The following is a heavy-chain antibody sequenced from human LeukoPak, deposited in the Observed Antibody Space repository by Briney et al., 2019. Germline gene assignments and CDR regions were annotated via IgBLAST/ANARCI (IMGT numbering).Heavy chain of an antibody. CDR1: RFPFSSYS. CDR2: ISSSSSYI. CDR3: ARVYSTIFGVVRNWFDP. D-gene: IGHD3-3*01. J-gene: IGHJ5*02. Sequence: PGGSLRLSCSASRFPFSSYSLNWVRQAPGKGLEWVSSISSSSSYIYYADSVKGRFTISRDNAKNSLYLQVNSLRAEDTAVYYCARVYSTIFGVVRNWFDPWGQGTLVTVSS. V-gene: IGHV3-21*01.